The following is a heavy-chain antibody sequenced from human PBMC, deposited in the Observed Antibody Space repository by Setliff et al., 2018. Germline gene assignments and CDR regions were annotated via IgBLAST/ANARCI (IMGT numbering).Heavy chain of an antibody. V-gene: IGHV3-49*04. D-gene: IGHD2-15*01. CDR2: IRSKAYGGTT. CDR1: GFTFGGYA. J-gene: IGHJ6*02. Sequence: SLRLSCTASGFTFGGYAMRWVRQAPGKGLEWVGFIRSKAYGGTTEYAASVKGRFTISRDDSKSIAYLQMNSLKTEDTAVYYCTVAPGYCSGGSCSYYYYYGTDVWGQGTTVTVSS. CDR3: TVAPGYCSGGSCSYYYYYGTDV.